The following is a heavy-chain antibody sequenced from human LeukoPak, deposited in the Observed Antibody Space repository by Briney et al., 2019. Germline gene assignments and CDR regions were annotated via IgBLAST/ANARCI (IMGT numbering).Heavy chain of an antibody. CDR3: ARDEKEPYDSSVYYGMDV. CDR1: GDRVSSNSAA. J-gene: IGHJ6*02. V-gene: IGHV6-1*01. CDR2: TYYRSKWYN. D-gene: IGHD3-22*01. Sequence: SQTLSLTCAISGDRVSSNSAAWNWIRQSPSRGLEWLGRTYYRSKWYNDYAVSVKSRITINPDTSKNQFSLQLNSVTPEDTAVYYCARDEKEPYDSSVYYGMDVWGQGTTVTVSS.